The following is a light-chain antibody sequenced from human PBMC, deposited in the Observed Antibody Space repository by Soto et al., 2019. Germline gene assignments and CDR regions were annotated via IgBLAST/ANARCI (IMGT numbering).Light chain of an antibody. V-gene: IGLV2-14*03. CDR2: DVF. CDR1: SSDVGGFNS. Sequence: QSVLTQPASVSGSPGQSITISCTGTSSDVGGFNSVSWYQLRPGTAPKLILYDVFDRPSGVSYRFSGSKSGNTASLTISGLQAADEADYFCSSYTSTMTNVFGSGTKVTV. J-gene: IGLJ1*01. CDR3: SSYTSTMTNV.